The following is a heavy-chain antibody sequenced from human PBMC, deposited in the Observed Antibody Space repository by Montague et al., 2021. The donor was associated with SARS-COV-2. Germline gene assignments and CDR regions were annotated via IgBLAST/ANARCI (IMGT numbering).Heavy chain of an antibody. CDR1: GGSFSGYY. J-gene: IGHJ6*02. D-gene: IGHD1-26*01. V-gene: IGHV4-34*01. CDR2: INHSGST. Sequence: SETLSLTCAVYGGSFSGYYWSWIRQPPRKGLEWIGEINHSGSTNYNPSLKSRVTISVDTSKNQFSLKLSSVTAADTAVYYCARGLGRIEDVWGQGTTVTVSS. CDR3: ARGLGRIEDV.